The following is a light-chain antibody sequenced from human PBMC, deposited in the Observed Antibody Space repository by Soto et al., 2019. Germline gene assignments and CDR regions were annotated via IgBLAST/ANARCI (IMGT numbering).Light chain of an antibody. CDR1: QSVSSY. Sequence: EIVLTQSPAPLSLSPGERATLSCRASQSVSSYLAWYQQKPGQAPRLLIYDASNRATGIPARFNGSGSGTDFTLTISSLEPEDFAVYYGQQRSNWPQYTFGQGTKLEIK. V-gene: IGKV3-11*01. CDR3: QQRSNWPQYT. CDR2: DAS. J-gene: IGKJ2*01.